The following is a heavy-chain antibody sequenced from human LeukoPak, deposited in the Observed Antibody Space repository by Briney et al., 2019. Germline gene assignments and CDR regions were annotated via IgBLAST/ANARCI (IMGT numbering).Heavy chain of an antibody. J-gene: IGHJ6*03. V-gene: IGHV4-59*01. D-gene: IGHD2-15*01. CDR3: ARSVEGYCSGGSCYSYYYYMDV. Sequence: SETLSLTCTVSGGSISTYYWSWIRQPPGKGLEWIGYIYYTGSTSYNPSLKSRVTISVDTSKNQFSLKLSSVTAADTAVYYCARSVEGYCSGGSCYSYYYYMDVWGKGTTVTVSS. CDR2: IYYTGST. CDR1: GGSISTYY.